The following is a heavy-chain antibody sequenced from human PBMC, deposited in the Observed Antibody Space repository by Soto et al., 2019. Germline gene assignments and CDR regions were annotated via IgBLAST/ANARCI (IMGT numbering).Heavy chain of an antibody. V-gene: IGHV3-21*02. Sequence: EVQLVESGGGLVKPGGSLRISCAASGLTFSHYSMNWVRQAPGKGLEWVSSISGGGTYRYYAESVKGRFTISRDNDKNALDLQMNSLRAEDTAVYYCARVNISIEYSNIIDVWGQGTTVNVSS. D-gene: IGHD3-3*02. CDR2: ISGGGTYR. CDR1: GLTFSHYS. J-gene: IGHJ6*02. CDR3: ARVNISIEYSNIIDV.